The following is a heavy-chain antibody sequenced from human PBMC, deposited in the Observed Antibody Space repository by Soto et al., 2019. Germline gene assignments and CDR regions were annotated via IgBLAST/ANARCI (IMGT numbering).Heavy chain of an antibody. J-gene: IGHJ5*02. CDR3: VRDGTKTLRDWFDP. CDR2: IYATGTT. Sequence: SETLSLTCTVSGASISGFYWSWIRKSAGKGLEWIGRIYATGTTDYNPSLKSRVMMSVDTSKKQFSLKLRSVTAADTAVYYCVRDGTKTLRDWFDPWGQGMSVTVSS. V-gene: IGHV4-4*07. CDR1: GASISGFY. D-gene: IGHD1-1*01.